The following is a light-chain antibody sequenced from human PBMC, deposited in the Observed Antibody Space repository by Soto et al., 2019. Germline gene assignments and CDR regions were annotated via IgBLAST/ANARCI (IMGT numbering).Light chain of an antibody. Sequence: DIQMTQSPSSVSASVGDRVTITCRASQGIGNYLAWYQQKPGKVPKLLIYAASTLQSGVPSRFSGSGSGTDFTLTINGLQPEDVATYYCQKYDSALETFGQGTRLEIK. CDR2: AAS. CDR3: QKYDSALET. CDR1: QGIGNY. V-gene: IGKV1-27*01. J-gene: IGKJ5*01.